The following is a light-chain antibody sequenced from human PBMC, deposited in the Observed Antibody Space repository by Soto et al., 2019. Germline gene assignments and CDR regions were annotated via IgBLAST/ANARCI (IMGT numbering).Light chain of an antibody. Sequence: EVLMTQSPSTLSVSPGERATLSCRASQTVSRNLAWYHQRPGQAPRLLIYDISNRATGVPARFSGSGSETEFTLTIRSLQSEDFAVYLCQQYNNWPSFGQGTRLEI. J-gene: IGKJ5*01. CDR1: QTVSRN. CDR3: QQYNNWPS. CDR2: DIS. V-gene: IGKV3-15*01.